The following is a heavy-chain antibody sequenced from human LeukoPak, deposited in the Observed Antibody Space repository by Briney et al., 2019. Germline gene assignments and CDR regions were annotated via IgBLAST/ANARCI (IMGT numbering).Heavy chain of an antibody. Sequence: GGSLRLSCVASGFTFSSYEMNWVRQAPGKGLEWLSYIGSSDSTTHYADSVKGRFTISRDNAKNSLYLQMNSLRVEDTAVYYCARDNWIEAHYFDYWGQGTLVTVSS. CDR2: IGSSDSTT. D-gene: IGHD1-20*01. V-gene: IGHV3-48*03. J-gene: IGHJ4*02. CDR1: GFTFSSYE. CDR3: ARDNWIEAHYFDY.